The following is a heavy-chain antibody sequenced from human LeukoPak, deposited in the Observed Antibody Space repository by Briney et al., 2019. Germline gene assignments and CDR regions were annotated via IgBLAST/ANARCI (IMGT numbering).Heavy chain of an antibody. CDR1: GGTFSSYA. J-gene: IGHJ4*02. D-gene: IGHD3-22*01. CDR3: ANYDSSGYYYNFDY. Sequence: ASVKVSCKASGGTFSSYAISWVRQAPGQGLEWMGWINPNSGGTNYAQKFQGRVTMTRDTSISTAYMELSRLRSDDTAVYYCANYDSSGYYYNFDYWGQGTLVTVSS. CDR2: INPNSGGT. V-gene: IGHV1-2*02.